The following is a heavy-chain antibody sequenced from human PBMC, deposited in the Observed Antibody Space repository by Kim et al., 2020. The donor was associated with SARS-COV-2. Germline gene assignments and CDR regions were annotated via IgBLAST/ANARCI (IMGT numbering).Heavy chain of an antibody. V-gene: IGHV4-39*01. Sequence: DYYPTLKSRLNLSVDTSKNQFALRLTAVTAADTAAYYCAREESGGAGYEYWGQGTLVTVSS. D-gene: IGHD2-15*01. J-gene: IGHJ4*02. CDR3: AREESGGAGYEY.